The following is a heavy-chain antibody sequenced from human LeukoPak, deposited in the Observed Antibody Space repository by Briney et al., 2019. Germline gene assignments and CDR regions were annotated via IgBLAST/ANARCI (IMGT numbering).Heavy chain of an antibody. CDR2: INPNSGGT. J-gene: IGHJ5*02. CDR1: GYTFTGYY. D-gene: IGHD3-10*01. CDR3: ARDALLWFGEGGWSDP. Sequence: ASVKVSCKASGYTFTGYYMHWVRQAPGQGLEWMGRINPNSGGTNYAQKFQGRVTMTRDTSISTAYMELSRLRSDDTAVYYCARDALLWFGEGGWSDPWGQGTLVTVSS. V-gene: IGHV1-2*06.